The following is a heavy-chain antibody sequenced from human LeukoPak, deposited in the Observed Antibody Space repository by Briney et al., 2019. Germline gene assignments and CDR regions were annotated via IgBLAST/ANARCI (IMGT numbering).Heavy chain of an antibody. Sequence: EASVKVSCKASGYTFTSYGISWVRQAPGQGLEWMGWISAYNGNTNYAQKLQGRVTMTTDTSTSTAYMELRSLRSDNTAVYYCARVRWELLNFGPNLIDYWGQGTLVTVSS. CDR2: ISAYNGNT. CDR1: GYTFTSYG. J-gene: IGHJ4*02. CDR3: ARVRWELLNFGPNLIDY. D-gene: IGHD1-26*01. V-gene: IGHV1-18*01.